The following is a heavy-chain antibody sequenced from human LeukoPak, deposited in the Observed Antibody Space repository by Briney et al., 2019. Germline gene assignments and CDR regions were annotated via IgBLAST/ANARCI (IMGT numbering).Heavy chain of an antibody. J-gene: IGHJ4*02. Sequence: LTGGSLRLSCAASGFTFSSYAMSWVRQAPGKGLGWVSAISGSGGSTYYADSVKGRFTISRDNSKNTLYLQMNSLRAEDTAVYYCAKLPYYDFWSGYYSFYNWGQGTLVTVSS. CDR3: AKLPYYDFWSGYYSFYN. CDR1: GFTFSSYA. CDR2: ISGSGGST. V-gene: IGHV3-23*01. D-gene: IGHD3-3*01.